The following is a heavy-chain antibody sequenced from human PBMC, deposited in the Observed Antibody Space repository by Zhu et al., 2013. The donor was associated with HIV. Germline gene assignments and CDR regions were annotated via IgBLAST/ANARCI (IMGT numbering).Heavy chain of an antibody. V-gene: IGHV1-69*06. Sequence: QLVQSGAAIKKPGSSMKVSCKASGGTFSSYAISWVRQAPGQGLEWMGGIIPIFGTAKYAQKVQGRVTITADKSTSTAYMEVSSLRSEDTAVYYCARGDYDDKYGMDVWGQGTTGHRSP. CDR3: ARGDYDDKYGMDV. CDR2: IIPIFGTA. J-gene: IGHJ6*02. CDR1: GGTFSSYA. D-gene: IGHD3-3*01.